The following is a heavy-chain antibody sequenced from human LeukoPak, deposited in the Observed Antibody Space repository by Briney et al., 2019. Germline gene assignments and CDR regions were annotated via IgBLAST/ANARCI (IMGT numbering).Heavy chain of an antibody. Sequence: PSETLSLTCAVSCGSISSSNWWSWVRQPPGKGLEWIGEIYHSGSTNYNPSLKSRVTISVDKSKNQFSLKLSSVTAADTAVYYCARGPERYSSSWLDPWGQGTLVTVSS. D-gene: IGHD6-13*01. CDR2: IYHSGST. J-gene: IGHJ5*02. CDR1: CGSISSSNW. CDR3: ARGPERYSSSWLDP. V-gene: IGHV4-4*02.